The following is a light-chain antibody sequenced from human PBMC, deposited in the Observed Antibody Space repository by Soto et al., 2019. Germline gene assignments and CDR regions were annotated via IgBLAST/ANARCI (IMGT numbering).Light chain of an antibody. J-gene: IGKJ2*01. Sequence: EIVLTQSPGTLSLSPGERATLSCRASQSVSSSFVAWFQQKPGQAPRLLIYGTSSRATGIPDRFSGSGSGTDFTLEISTVEAEDVGVYYCMQSLQTPRTFGQGTKLEIK. CDR2: GTS. CDR1: QSVSSSF. V-gene: IGKV3-20*01. CDR3: MQSLQTPRT.